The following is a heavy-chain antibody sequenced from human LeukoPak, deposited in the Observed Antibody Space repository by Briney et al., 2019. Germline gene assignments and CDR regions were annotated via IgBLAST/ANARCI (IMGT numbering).Heavy chain of an antibody. CDR3: AKALESGSYSRHDAFDI. D-gene: IGHD1-26*01. Sequence: PGGSLRLSCAASGLTFSSYAMSGVGKAPGKGLKWVSTISGSGGTTYYADSVKGRFTISRDNSKNTLYLQMNSLRAEDTAVYYCAKALESGSYSRHDAFDIWGQGTMVTVSS. CDR1: GLTFSSYA. J-gene: IGHJ3*02. V-gene: IGHV3-23*01. CDR2: ISGSGGTT.